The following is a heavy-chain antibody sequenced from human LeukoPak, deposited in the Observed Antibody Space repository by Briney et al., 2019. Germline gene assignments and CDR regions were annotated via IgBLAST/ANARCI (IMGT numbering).Heavy chain of an antibody. J-gene: IGHJ5*02. CDR2: IYYSGST. V-gene: IGHV4-30-4*07. Sequence: PSETLSLTCAVSGGSISSGGYYWSWIRQPPGKGLEWIGYIYYSGSTYYNPSLKSRVTISVDTSKNQFSLKLSSVTAADTAVYYCARSPTSRDGYIPDWFDPWGQGTLVTVSS. CDR3: ARSPTSRDGYIPDWFDP. D-gene: IGHD5-24*01. CDR1: GGSISSGGYY.